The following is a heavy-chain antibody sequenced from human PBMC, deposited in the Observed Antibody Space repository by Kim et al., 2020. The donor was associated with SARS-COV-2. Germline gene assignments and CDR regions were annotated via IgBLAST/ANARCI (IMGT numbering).Heavy chain of an antibody. J-gene: IGHJ6*02. Sequence: GGSLRLSCAASGFTFDDYAMHWVRQAPGKGLEWVSLISWDGGDTYYADSVKGRFTISRDNSKPSLYLQMNSLTPEDTALYYCAKDVSTRTADIVIVAADEFFYDYGMDVWGQGTTVTVSS. CDR2: ISWDGGDT. D-gene: IGHD2-2*01. CDR1: GFTFDDYA. CDR3: AKDVSTRTADIVIVAADEFFYDYGMDV. V-gene: IGHV3-43D*03.